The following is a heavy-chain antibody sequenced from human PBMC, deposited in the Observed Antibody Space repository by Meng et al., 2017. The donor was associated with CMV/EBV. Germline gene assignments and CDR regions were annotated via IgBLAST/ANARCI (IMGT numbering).Heavy chain of an antibody. CDR3: ARDRILVPSAYYGMDV. J-gene: IGHJ6*02. D-gene: IGHD2-2*01. CDR1: GFTFSSYA. CDR2: ISYDGSNK. V-gene: IGHV3-30*04. Sequence: GGSLRLSCAASGFTFSSYAMHWVRQAPGKGLGWVAVISYDGSNKYYADSVKGRFTISRDNSKNTLYLQMNSLRAEDTAVYYCARDRILVPSAYYGMDVWGQGTTVTVSS.